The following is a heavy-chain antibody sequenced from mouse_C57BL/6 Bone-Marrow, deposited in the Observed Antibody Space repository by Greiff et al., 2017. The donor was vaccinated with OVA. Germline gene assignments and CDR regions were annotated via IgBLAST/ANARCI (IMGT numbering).Heavy chain of an antibody. V-gene: IGHV5-4*01. CDR2: ISDGCSYT. CDR1: GFTFSSYA. J-gene: IGHJ3*01. D-gene: IGHD2-4*01. Sequence: EVQRVESGGGLVKPGGSLKLSCAASGFTFSSYAMSWVRQTPDKRLEWVATISDGCSYTYYPDNVKGRFTISRDNAKNNLYLQMSHLKSEDTAMDYCARGGDYDTVAYWGQGTLVTVSA. CDR3: ARGGDYDTVAY.